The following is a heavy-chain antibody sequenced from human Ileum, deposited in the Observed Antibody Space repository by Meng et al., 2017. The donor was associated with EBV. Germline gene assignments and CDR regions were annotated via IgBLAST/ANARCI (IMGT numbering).Heavy chain of an antibody. CDR2: TSGNGGKI. D-gene: IGHD5-12*01. CDR1: GFTFSNYA. Sequence: LESGGGLVQPGGSVRLSCVGSGFTFSNYAMSWVRQAPGKGLDWVSGTSGNGGKIYYADSVKGRFTISRDSSKNTLYLQMNSLRAEDTAVYYCAKEHSDYDYFDDWGQGTLVTVSS. CDR3: AKEHSDYDYFDD. V-gene: IGHV3-23*01. J-gene: IGHJ4*02.